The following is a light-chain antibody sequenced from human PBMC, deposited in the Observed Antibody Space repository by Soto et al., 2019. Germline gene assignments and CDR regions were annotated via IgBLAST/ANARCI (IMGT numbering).Light chain of an antibody. V-gene: IGKV3-15*01. CDR2: GAS. CDR3: QHYFNWPYT. Sequence: EIVMTQSPATLSVSSGERATLSCRASQSVTSNLAWYQQKPGRAPRLLIYGASTRATGIPARFSGSGSGTEFTLTISNLQSEDFALYYCQHYFNWPYTFGQGTRLEIK. J-gene: IGKJ5*01. CDR1: QSVTSN.